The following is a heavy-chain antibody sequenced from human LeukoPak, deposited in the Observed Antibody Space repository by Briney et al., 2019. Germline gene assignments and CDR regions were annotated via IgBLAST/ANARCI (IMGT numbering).Heavy chain of an antibody. Sequence: GGSLRLSCAASGFTSSSYSMNWVRQAPGKGLEWVSYISSSSSTIYYADSVKGRFTISRDNAKNSLYLQMNSLRAEDTAVYYCARDGSGSYWGYFDYWGQGTLVTVSS. CDR1: GFTSSSYS. D-gene: IGHD1-26*01. CDR3: ARDGSGSYWGYFDY. CDR2: ISSSSSTI. V-gene: IGHV3-48*01. J-gene: IGHJ4*02.